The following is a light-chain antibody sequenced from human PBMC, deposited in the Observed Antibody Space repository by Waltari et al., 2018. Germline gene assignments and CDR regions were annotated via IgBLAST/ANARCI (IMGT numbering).Light chain of an antibody. CDR2: ATS. Sequence: DIQMTQSPSSLSASVGARVTIPCRASQSISGYLNWYQQKPGKAPKVLIYATSSLQSGVPSRFSGSGSGTDFTLTITSLQPEDFATYYCQQSYRTPPLTFGGGTKVEIK. J-gene: IGKJ4*01. CDR1: QSISGY. CDR3: QQSYRTPPLT. V-gene: IGKV1-39*01.